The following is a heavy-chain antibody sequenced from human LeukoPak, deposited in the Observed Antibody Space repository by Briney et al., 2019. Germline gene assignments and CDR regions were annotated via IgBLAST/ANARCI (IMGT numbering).Heavy chain of an antibody. Sequence: GGSLRLSCVASGFPFSTYEMNWVRQAPGKGLEWVSYISSSGSTIYYADSVKVRFTISRDNAKNSLFLQMNSRRAEDTAIYYCARDHGRVGATTRGKFDYWRQGTLVTVSS. V-gene: IGHV3-48*03. D-gene: IGHD1-26*01. CDR1: GFPFSTYE. J-gene: IGHJ4*02. CDR3: ARDHGRVGATTRGKFDY. CDR2: ISSSGSTI.